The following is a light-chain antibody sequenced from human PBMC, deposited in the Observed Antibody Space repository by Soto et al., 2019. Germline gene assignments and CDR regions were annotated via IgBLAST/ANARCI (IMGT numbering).Light chain of an antibody. V-gene: IGLV3-21*04. Sequence: SYELTQPPSVSVAPGKTARITCGGNNIGSKSVHWYQQQPGQAPVLVIYYDSDRPSGIPERFSGSNSGNTATLTISRVEAGDEADYYCQVWDSSSDHRVFGGGTKLTVL. CDR2: YDS. CDR3: QVWDSSSDHRV. CDR1: NIGSKS. J-gene: IGLJ2*01.